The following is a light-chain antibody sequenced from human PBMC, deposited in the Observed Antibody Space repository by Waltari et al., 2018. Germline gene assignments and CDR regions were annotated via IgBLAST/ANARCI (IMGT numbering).Light chain of an antibody. CDR2: DVN. CDR1: SSAVGSFNL. J-gene: IGLJ3*02. V-gene: IGLV2-23*02. Sequence: QSALTQPASVSGSQGQSITISCTGTSSAVGSFNLVSWYQQSPGKAPKVIIYDVNQRPSGVSDRFSGSKSGNTATLTISGLQAEDEVDYHCCSYSGSHMVFGGGTRLTV. CDR3: CSYSGSHMV.